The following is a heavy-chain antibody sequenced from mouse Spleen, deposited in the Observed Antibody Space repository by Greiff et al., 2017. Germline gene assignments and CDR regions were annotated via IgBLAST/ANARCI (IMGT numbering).Heavy chain of an antibody. CDR1: GFTFSDYG. V-gene: IGHV5-17*01. CDR2: ISSGSSTI. CDR3: ASELGTGAMDY. Sequence: EVQGVESGGGLVKPGGSLKLSCAASGFTFSDYGMHWVRQAPEKGLEWVAYISSGSSTIYYADTVKGRFTISRDNAKNTLFLQMTSLRSEDTAMYYCASELGTGAMDYWGQGTSVTVSS. J-gene: IGHJ4*01. D-gene: IGHD3-1*01.